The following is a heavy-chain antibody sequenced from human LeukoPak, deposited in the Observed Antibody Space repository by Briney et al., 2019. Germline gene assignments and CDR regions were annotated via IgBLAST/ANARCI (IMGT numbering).Heavy chain of an antibody. D-gene: IGHD1-26*01. CDR1: GFTFSSYS. CDR2: ISSSSSTI. V-gene: IGHV3-48*01. J-gene: IGHJ4*02. CDR3: AKDAVGARLPMLGY. Sequence: GGSLRLSCAASGFTFSSYSMNWVRQAPGKGLEWVSYISSSSSTIYYADSVKGRFTISRDNSKNTLYLQMNSLRAEDTAVYYCAKDAVGARLPMLGYWGQGTLVTVSS.